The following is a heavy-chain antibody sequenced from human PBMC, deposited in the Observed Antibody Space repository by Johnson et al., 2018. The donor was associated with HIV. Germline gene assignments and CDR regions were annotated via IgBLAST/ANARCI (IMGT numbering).Heavy chain of an antibody. J-gene: IGHJ3*02. Sequence: QEQLVESGGGVVQPGRSLRLSCAASAFTFSRYGMHWVRQAPGKGLEWVALISYDGSNKYYGDSVKGRFTISRDKNMLYLQMNSLRAEDTAVYYCARSIVGAIVDAFDMWGQGTMVTVS. CDR2: ISYDGSNK. CDR1: AFTFSRYG. V-gene: IGHV3-30*03. D-gene: IGHD1-26*01. CDR3: ARSIVGAIVDAFDM.